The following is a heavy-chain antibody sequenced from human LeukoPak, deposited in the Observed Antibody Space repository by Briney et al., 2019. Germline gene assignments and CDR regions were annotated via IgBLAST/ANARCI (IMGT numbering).Heavy chain of an antibody. V-gene: IGHV3-23*01. J-gene: IGHJ4*02. Sequence: GGSLRLSCAASGFTFSSYAMTWVRQSPGKGLEWVSFIGGGGDTNNSDAVQGRFNISRDNSKNTLYLQMNSLRADGTAVYYRAKYYAARSRSFDFWGEGTLVTVPS. D-gene: IGHD3-10*01. CDR3: AKYYAARSRSFDF. CDR1: GFTFSSYA. CDR2: IGGGGDT.